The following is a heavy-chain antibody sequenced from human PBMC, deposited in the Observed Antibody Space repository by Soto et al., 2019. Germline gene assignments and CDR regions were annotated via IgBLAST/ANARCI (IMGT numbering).Heavy chain of an antibody. CDR3: ARSDSSGKTRYYFDH. Sequence: QVQLQESGPGLVKPSQTLSLTCTVSGGSISSGSYYWSWIRQHPGKGLEWIGYIYSTESTNYNPDLKSRLTISVDMSASQFSLKLSSVTVADTAVYYCARSDSSGKTRYYFDHWGQGTLVTVSS. CDR1: GGSISSGSYY. CDR2: IYSTEST. V-gene: IGHV4-31*03. J-gene: IGHJ4*02. D-gene: IGHD3-22*01.